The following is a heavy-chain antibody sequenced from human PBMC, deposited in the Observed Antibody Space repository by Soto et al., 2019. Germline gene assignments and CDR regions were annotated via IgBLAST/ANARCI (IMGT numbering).Heavy chain of an antibody. J-gene: IGHJ6*02. CDR1: GGTFSSYA. CDR2: IIPIFGTA. D-gene: IGHD3-3*01. Sequence: GAAVKVSCKASGGTFSSYAISWVRQAPGQGLEWMGGIIPIFGTANYAQKFQGRVTITADKSTSTAYMELSSLRSEDTAVYYCASGCSYDFWSGTHYGMDVWGQGTTVTVSS. CDR3: ASGCSYDFWSGTHYGMDV. V-gene: IGHV1-69*06.